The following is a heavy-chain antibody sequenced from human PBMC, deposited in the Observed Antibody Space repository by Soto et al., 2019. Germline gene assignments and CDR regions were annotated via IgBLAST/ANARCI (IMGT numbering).Heavy chain of an antibody. CDR2: ISGSGGST. Sequence: GGSLRLSCAASGFTFSSYAMSWVRQAPGKGLEWVSAISGSGGSTYYADSVKGRFTISRDNSKNTLYLQMNSLRAEDTAVYYCANRPYGDGNVGYFDYWGQGTLVTVSS. D-gene: IGHD4-17*01. V-gene: IGHV3-23*01. CDR1: GFTFSSYA. J-gene: IGHJ4*02. CDR3: ANRPYGDGNVGYFDY.